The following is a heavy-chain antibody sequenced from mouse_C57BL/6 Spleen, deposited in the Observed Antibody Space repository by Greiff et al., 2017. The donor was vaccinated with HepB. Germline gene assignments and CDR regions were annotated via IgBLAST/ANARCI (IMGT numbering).Heavy chain of an antibody. CDR2: IDPETGGT. Sequence: QVQLKQSGAELVRPGASVTLSCKASGYTFTDYEMHWVKQTPVHGLEWIGAIDPETGGTAYNQKFKGKAILTADKSSSTAYMELRSLTSEDSAVYYCTRSRDDYDEGYAMDYWGQGTSVTVSS. CDR3: TRSRDDYDEGYAMDY. V-gene: IGHV1-15*01. CDR1: GYTFTDYE. D-gene: IGHD2-4*01. J-gene: IGHJ4*01.